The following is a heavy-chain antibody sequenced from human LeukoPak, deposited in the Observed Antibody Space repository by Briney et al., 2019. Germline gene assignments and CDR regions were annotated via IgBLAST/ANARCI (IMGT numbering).Heavy chain of an antibody. CDR3: ARVLGYYDGDCYPLDY. D-gene: IGHD2-21*02. J-gene: IGHJ4*02. V-gene: IGHV1-18*01. CDR2: ISTYNGNS. CDR1: GYTFTHYG. Sequence: ASVKVSCKTSGYTFTHYGLSWVRQAPGQGLEWMGWISTYNGNSEYPQKLQGRVTLTTDTSTTTGYMELRSLRSDDTAVYYCARVLGYYDGDCYPLDYWGQGTLVTVSS.